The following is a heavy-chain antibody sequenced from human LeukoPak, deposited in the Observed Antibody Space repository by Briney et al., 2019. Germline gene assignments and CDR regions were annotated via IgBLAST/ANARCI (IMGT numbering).Heavy chain of an antibody. V-gene: IGHV3-48*04. Sequence: GGSLRLSCEVSGFPFTLYNMNWVRQAPGKGLEWLSYISSSTNTIYYADSVKGRFTISRDNAKNSLYLQMNGLGAEDTAVYYCAKDSSSWSTDYYYMDVWGKGTTVTVSS. D-gene: IGHD6-13*01. CDR2: ISSSTNTI. CDR3: AKDSSSWSTDYYYMDV. CDR1: GFPFTLYN. J-gene: IGHJ6*03.